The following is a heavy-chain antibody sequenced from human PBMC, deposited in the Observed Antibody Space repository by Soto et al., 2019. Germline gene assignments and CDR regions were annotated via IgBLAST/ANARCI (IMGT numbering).Heavy chain of an antibody. CDR3: ARGGYYYDSSGYYYEPVDY. V-gene: IGHV4-34*01. D-gene: IGHD3-22*01. CDR2: INHSGST. CDR1: GGSFSGYY. J-gene: IGHJ4*02. Sequence: SETLSLTCAVYGGSFSGYYWSWIRQPPGKGLEWIGEINHSGSTNYNPSLKSRVTISVDTSKNQFSLKLSSVTAADTAVYYRARGGYYYDSSGYYYEPVDYWGRGTLVTVSS.